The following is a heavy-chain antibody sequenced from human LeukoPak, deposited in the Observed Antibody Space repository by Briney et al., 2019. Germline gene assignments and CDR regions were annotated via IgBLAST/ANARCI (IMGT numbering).Heavy chain of an antibody. CDR3: ARHGPAYSLQH. V-gene: IGHV4-39*01. CDR1: GGSISSSSYY. Sequence: PSETLSLTCTVSGGSISSSSYYWGWIRQPPGKGLEWIGSIYYSGNTYYNPSLKSRVTISVDTSKNQFSLKLSSVTAADTAVYYCARHGPAYSLQHWGQGTLVTVSS. D-gene: IGHD2-21*01. J-gene: IGHJ1*01. CDR2: IYYSGNT.